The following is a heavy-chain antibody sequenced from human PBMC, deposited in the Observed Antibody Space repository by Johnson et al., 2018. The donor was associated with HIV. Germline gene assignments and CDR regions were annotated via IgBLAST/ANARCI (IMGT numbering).Heavy chain of an antibody. CDR1: GFTVTNAW. V-gene: IGHV3-15*01. CDR3: ARAVAGRGNAFDI. Sequence: VQLVESGGGLVQPGGSLRLSCGPSGFTVTNAWMNWVRQAPGKGLEWVGRIKSKTDGGTPAYASPVKGRLTISRDESKTTVYLQMNSRKTGDTAVYYCARAVAGRGNAFDIWGLGTMVTVSS. D-gene: IGHD6-19*01. J-gene: IGHJ3*02. CDR2: IKSKTDGGTP.